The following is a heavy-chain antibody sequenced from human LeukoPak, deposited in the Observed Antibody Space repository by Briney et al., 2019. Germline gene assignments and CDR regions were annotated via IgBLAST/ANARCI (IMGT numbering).Heavy chain of an antibody. V-gene: IGHV4-39*01. Sequence: SETLSLTCTVSGGSISSSSYYWGWIRQPPGKGLEWIGSIYYSGSTYYNPSLKSRVTISVDTSKNQFSLKLSSVTAADTAVYYCARQGGCSSTSCYSQMDYWGQGTLVTVSP. CDR1: GGSISSSSYY. CDR3: ARQGGCSSTSCYSQMDY. CDR2: IYYSGST. D-gene: IGHD2-2*02. J-gene: IGHJ4*02.